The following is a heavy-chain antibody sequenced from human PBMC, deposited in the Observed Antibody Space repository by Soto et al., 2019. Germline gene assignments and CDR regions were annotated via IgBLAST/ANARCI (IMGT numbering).Heavy chain of an antibody. D-gene: IGHD3-22*01. V-gene: IGHV3-74*01. CDR2: INSDGSST. Sequence: GGSLRLSCAASGFTFSSYWMHWVRQAPGKGLVWVSRINSDGSSTSYADSVKGRFTISRDNAKNTLYLQMNSLRAEDTAVYYCARWDYYDSSGYQYASVDYWGQGTLVTVSS. CDR1: GFTFSSYW. J-gene: IGHJ4*02. CDR3: ARWDYYDSSGYQYASVDY.